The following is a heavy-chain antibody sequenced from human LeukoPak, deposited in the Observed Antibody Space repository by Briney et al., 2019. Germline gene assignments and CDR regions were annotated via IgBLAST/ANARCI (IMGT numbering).Heavy chain of an antibody. CDR1: GGTFLNYV. CDR2: IIPIFGTA. CDR3: AKEGDTALVTGYFDL. Sequence: GASVTVSFKASGGTFLNYVISWVRQAPGQGRDGMGGIIPIFGTAHYAQKFQGRLTITADESTSTVYMGMSSLRSEDTAMYYCAKEGDTALVTGYFDLWGRGTLVTVSS. V-gene: IGHV1-69*13. J-gene: IGHJ2*01. D-gene: IGHD5-18*01.